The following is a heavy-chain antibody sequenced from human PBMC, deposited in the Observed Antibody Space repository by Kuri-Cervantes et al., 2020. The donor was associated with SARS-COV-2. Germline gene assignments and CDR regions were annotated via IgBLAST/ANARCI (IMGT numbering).Heavy chain of an antibody. V-gene: IGHV3-13*05. CDR1: GFTFSSYD. CDR2: IGTAGDP. CDR3: ARVDCSSTSCYYDY. D-gene: IGHD2-2*01. J-gene: IGHJ4*02. Sequence: GESLKISCAASGFTFSSYDMHWVRQATGKGLEWVSAIGTAGDPSYPGSVKGRFTISRENAKDSLYLQMNSLRAGDTAVYYCARVDCSSTSCYYDYWGQGTLVTVSS.